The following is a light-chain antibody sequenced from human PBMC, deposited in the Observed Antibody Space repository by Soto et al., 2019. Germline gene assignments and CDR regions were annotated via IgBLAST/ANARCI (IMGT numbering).Light chain of an antibody. J-gene: IGKJ4*01. V-gene: IGKV1-9*01. Sequence: DIQMTQSPSSLSASVGDRVTITCRASQGISSYLNWYQQKPGKAPKLLIYAASSLQSGVPSRFSGGGSGTDFTLTITSLQSEDFATYYCQQLNVYPSTFGGGTKVDI. CDR2: AAS. CDR1: QGISSY. CDR3: QQLNVYPST.